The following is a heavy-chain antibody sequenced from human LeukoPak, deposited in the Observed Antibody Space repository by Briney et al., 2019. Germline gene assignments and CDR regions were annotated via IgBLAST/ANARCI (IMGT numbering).Heavy chain of an antibody. CDR1: GVSISSNLW. Sequence: PSGTLSLTCAVSGVSISSNLWWTWVRQPPGKGLEWIAEIHHSGSINYNPSLKSRVTISVDKAKNQFSLNLNSVTVADTAVYYCARGGDRSFDYWGQGTLVTVSS. CDR3: ARGGDRSFDY. D-gene: IGHD3-10*01. CDR2: IHHSGSI. J-gene: IGHJ4*02. V-gene: IGHV4-4*02.